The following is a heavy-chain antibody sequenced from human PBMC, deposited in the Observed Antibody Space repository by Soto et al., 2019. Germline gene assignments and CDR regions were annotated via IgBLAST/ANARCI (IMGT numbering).Heavy chain of an antibody. CDR2: IKQDGSET. V-gene: IGHV3-7*01. CDR3: TRTLVATPGTL. Sequence: GGSLRLSCAASGFALSPYWMTWVRQGPGMGLEWIGNIKQDGSETYYVDSLKGRFTISRDNTKNSLYLQMNSLRVEDTAVYYCTRTLVATPGTLWGQGTLVTVSS. J-gene: IGHJ4*01. D-gene: IGHD6-13*01. CDR1: GFALSPYW.